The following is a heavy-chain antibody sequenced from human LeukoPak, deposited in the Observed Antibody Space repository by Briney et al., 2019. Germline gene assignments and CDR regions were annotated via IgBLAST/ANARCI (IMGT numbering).Heavy chain of an antibody. Sequence: SQTLALTCTFSGGASSRGGKYWVWIPQHPGKVLEWIGYIYYSGSTYYNPSLKSRVTISVDTSNNQFSLKLSPVTAAATADDHCMRAEGSSVFDYWGQGILVTASS. J-gene: IGHJ4*02. V-gene: IGHV4-31*03. CDR3: MRAEGSSVFDY. CDR2: IYYSGST. CDR1: GGASSRGGKY. D-gene: IGHD2-2*01.